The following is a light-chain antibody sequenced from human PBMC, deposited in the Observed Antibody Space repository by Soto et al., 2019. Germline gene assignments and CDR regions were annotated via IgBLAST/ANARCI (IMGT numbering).Light chain of an antibody. CDR2: GAS. CDR1: QSVSSSY. V-gene: IGKV3-20*01. CDR3: QQYGSSGT. J-gene: IGKJ1*01. Sequence: IGFTKSPGTLTLSPGERATLSCRASQSVSSSYLAWYQQKPGQAPRLLIYGASSRATGIPDRFSGSGSGTDFTLTISRLEPEDFAVYYCQQYGSSGTFGQGTKVDIK.